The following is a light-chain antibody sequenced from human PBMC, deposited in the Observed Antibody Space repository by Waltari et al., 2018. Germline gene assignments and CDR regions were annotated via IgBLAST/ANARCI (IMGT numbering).Light chain of an antibody. CDR1: RNINNN. J-gene: IGKJ4*01. CDR3: QHFHSWPLT. Sequence: EVVMTQSPATLSVSPGESATLSCRASRNINNNLAWYHQIPGQAPRLLIYGASTRATGIPARFSGSGSGTEFTLTISSLQSEDFAVYYCQHFHSWPLTFGGGTKVEIK. V-gene: IGKV3-15*01. CDR2: GAS.